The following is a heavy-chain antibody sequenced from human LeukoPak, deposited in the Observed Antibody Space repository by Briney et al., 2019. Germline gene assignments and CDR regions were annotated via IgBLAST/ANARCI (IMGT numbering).Heavy chain of an antibody. CDR3: ARGPSHYFGAGSAPKDFDY. D-gene: IGHD3-10*01. CDR1: DYTFSSYG. Sequence: GASVKVSCKASDYTFSSYGIHWVRQAPGQGPEWMGWISVYNGNRDYALKFQGRVTMATDTSTNTAQMELRSLRSDDTAVYYCARGPSHYFGAGSAPKDFDYWGQGTLVIVSS. CDR2: ISVYNGNR. J-gene: IGHJ4*02. V-gene: IGHV1-18*01.